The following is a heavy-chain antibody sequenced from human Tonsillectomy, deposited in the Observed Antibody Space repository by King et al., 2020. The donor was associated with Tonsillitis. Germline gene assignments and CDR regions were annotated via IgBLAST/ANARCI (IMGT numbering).Heavy chain of an antibody. CDR2: IYTSGST. CDR3: ARDQYDTSGYPYYFYYDRDV. V-gene: IGHV4-61*02. CDR1: GGSISSGNSY. D-gene: IGHD3-22*01. Sequence: QLQESGPGLVKPSQTLSLTCTVSGGSISSGNSYWNWIRQPAGKGLEWIGRIYTSGSTNYNPSLKSRVTISVDTSKNQFSLKLSSVTAADTAVYYCARDQYDTSGYPYYFYYDRDVWGKGTTVTVSS. J-gene: IGHJ6*03.